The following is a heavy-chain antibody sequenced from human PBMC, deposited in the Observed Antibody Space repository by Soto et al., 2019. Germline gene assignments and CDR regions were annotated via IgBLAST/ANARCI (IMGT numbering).Heavy chain of an antibody. CDR1: GFTFSSYA. J-gene: IGHJ4*02. V-gene: IGHV3-23*01. D-gene: IGHD6-13*01. Sequence: GGSLRLSCAASGFTFSSYAMSWVRQAPGKGLEWVSAISGSGGSTYYADSVKGRFTISRDNSKNTLYLQMNSLRAEDTAVYYCAKSLADSSSWLPYYFDYWGQGTLVTVSS. CDR2: ISGSGGST. CDR3: AKSLADSSSWLPYYFDY.